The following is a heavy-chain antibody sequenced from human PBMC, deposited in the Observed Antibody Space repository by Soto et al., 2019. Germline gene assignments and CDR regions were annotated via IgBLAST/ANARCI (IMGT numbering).Heavy chain of an antibody. D-gene: IGHD6-19*01. V-gene: IGHV1-69*11. J-gene: IGHJ6*02. CDR1: GVTFSTST. CDR3: ARAGCDSGGNEFSGRDV. Sequence: VQLVQSGAEVRKPGSSVKVSCQVSGVTFSTSTITWVRQAPGQGLEWMGSIIPILGTAKSTQKFQGRVTITADESASVAYMELSSLTSEDTAVYDCARAGCDSGGNEFSGRDVWGQGTTVTFSS. CDR2: IIPILGTA.